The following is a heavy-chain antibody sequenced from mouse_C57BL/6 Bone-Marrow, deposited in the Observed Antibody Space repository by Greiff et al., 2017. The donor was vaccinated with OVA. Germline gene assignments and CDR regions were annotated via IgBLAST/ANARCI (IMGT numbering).Heavy chain of an antibody. J-gene: IGHJ3*01. D-gene: IGHD2-3*01. CDR3: ARRESYDGNRFAH. V-gene: IGHV5-6*02. CDR1: GFTFSSYG. CDR2: ISSGGGYT. Sequence: EVKLVEPGGDLVKPGGSLKLSCAASGFTFSSYGMSWVRQTPDKRLEWVATISSGGGYTNYPDSVKGRFTNSRDNAKNTLYLQMSRLKSEDTAVYYCARRESYDGNRFAHWGQGTLVTVSA.